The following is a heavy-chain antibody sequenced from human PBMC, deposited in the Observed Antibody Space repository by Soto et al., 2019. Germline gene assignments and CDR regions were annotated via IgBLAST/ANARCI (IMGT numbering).Heavy chain of an antibody. CDR2: ISASGGTT. Sequence: LRLSCTASGFTFSTHAMNWVRQAAGKGLEWVSAISASGGTTYYADSMEGRFTVSRDNSNNTLYLQMSSLRAEDTAVYYCAKDQSWKPNWFDPWGQGTLVTVSS. V-gene: IGHV3-23*01. D-gene: IGHD1-1*01. J-gene: IGHJ5*02. CDR3: AKDQSWKPNWFDP. CDR1: GFTFSTHA.